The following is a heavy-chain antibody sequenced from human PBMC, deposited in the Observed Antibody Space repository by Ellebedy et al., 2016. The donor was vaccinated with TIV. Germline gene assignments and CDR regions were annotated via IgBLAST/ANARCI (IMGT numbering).Heavy chain of an antibody. Sequence: MPSETLSLTCTVSGHSISSGDYWGWIRQHPGKGLQWIASIYHNGSTYYNPSLKSLVTISVDTSKNQFSLKLDSVTAADTAMYYCARVLYSYDKGGLDYWGQGALVTVSS. CDR1: GHSISSGDY. CDR3: ARVLYSYDKGGLDY. J-gene: IGHJ4*02. D-gene: IGHD5-18*01. CDR2: IYHNGST. V-gene: IGHV4-38-2*02.